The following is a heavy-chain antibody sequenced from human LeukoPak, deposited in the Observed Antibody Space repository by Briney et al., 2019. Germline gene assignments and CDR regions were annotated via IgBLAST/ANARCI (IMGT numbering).Heavy chain of an antibody. Sequence: ASVKVSCKASGYTFTSYGISWVRQAPGQGREWMGWISAYNGNTNYAQKLQGSVTMTTDTSTSTAYMELRSLRSDDTAVYYCARGNRFWSGYYFDYWGQGTLVTVSS. V-gene: IGHV1-18*01. CDR1: GYTFTSYG. CDR3: ARGNRFWSGYYFDY. J-gene: IGHJ4*02. CDR2: ISAYNGNT. D-gene: IGHD3-3*01.